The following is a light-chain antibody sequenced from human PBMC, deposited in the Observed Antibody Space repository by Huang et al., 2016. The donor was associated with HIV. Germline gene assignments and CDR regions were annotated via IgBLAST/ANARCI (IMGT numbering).Light chain of an antibody. Sequence: DIQMTQSPPSLSASLGDSVTITCRASQSITTYLNWYRHKPGEAPELLIHATSTLQNGVPSRFSGGGSGTDFTLTITNLQHEDLASYYCQQSYNLPYTFGRGTKVDIK. CDR3: QQSYNLPYT. CDR1: QSITTY. J-gene: IGKJ2*01. CDR2: ATS. V-gene: IGKV1-39*01.